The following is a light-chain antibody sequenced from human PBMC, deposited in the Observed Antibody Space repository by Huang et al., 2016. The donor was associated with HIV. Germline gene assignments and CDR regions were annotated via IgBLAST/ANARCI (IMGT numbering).Light chain of an antibody. V-gene: IGKV3-15*01. CDR3: QQYNNWPPWT. J-gene: IGKJ1*01. CDR2: GAS. Sequence: EIVMTQSPATLSVSPGERATLSCRASQSVSSNLAWYQQKPGQPPRLLIYGASTRATGIPGRCSGSVSGTEFTLTISSLQSEDFAVYYCQQYNNWPPWTFGQGTKVEIK. CDR1: QSVSSN.